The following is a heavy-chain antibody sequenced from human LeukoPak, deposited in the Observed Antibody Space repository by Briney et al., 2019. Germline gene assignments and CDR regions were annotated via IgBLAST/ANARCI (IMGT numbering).Heavy chain of an antibody. CDR3: ARNYYYDSSGYVDY. D-gene: IGHD3-22*01. V-gene: IGHV3-48*04. J-gene: IGHJ4*02. Sequence: GGSLRLSCAASGFTFSSYSMNWVRQAPGKGLEWVSYISSSSSTIYYADSVKGRFTISRDNAKNSLYLQMNSLRAEDTAVYYCARNYYYDSSGYVDYWGQGTLVTVSS. CDR2: ISSSSSTI. CDR1: GFTFSSYS.